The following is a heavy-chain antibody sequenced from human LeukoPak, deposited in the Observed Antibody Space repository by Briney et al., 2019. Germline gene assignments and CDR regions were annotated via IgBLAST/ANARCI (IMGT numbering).Heavy chain of an antibody. CDR2: ISGSGGRT. J-gene: IGHJ4*02. CDR3: ASRYCISPSCPFDN. D-gene: IGHD2-2*01. V-gene: IGHV3-23*01. CDR1: GFTFSSYA. Sequence: GGSLRLSCAPSGFTFSSYAMSGVRQAPGEGLEWVSAISGSGGRTYYAGSVKGRFTISRDNSQKTLYLQMHTLRAEDTAVYDCASRYCISPSCPFDNWGQGTLVTVSS.